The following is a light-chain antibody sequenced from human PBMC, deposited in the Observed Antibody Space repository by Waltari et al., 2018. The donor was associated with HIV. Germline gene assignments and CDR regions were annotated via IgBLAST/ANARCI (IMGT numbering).Light chain of an antibody. CDR1: SSDVGGYSY. CDR2: EVS. V-gene: IGLV2-8*01. Sequence: QSALAQPPSASVSPGQSVTIPCTGTSSDVGGYSYVSWYQQHPGKALKLMIYEVSKRPSGVPDRFSGSKSGNAASLTVSGLQAEDEADYYCSSYAGSNNVIFGGGTKLTVL. CDR3: SSYAGSNNVI. J-gene: IGLJ2*01.